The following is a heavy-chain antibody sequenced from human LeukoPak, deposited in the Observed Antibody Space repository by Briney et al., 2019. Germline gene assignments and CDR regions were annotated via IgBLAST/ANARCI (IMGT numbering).Heavy chain of an antibody. V-gene: IGHV3-48*03. CDR2: IRSSGSTT. CDR3: ARDTILDI. CDR1: GFTFSSYG. J-gene: IGHJ3*02. D-gene: IGHD2-21*01. Sequence: GSLRLSCAASGFTFSSYGMNWVRQAPGKGLEWVSYIRSSGSTTFDADSVKGRFTISRDNAKNSLYLQMNSLRVEDTAVYHCARDTILDIWGQGTMVTVSS.